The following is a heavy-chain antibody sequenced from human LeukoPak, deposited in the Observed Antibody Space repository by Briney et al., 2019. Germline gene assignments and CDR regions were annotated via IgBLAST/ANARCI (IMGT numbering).Heavy chain of an antibody. CDR3: ARLSRIAAAYYYYMDV. V-gene: IGHV4-34*01. D-gene: IGHD6-13*01. J-gene: IGHJ6*03. Sequence: PSETLSLTCAVYGGSFSGYYWSWIRQPPGKGLEWIGEINHSGSTNYNPSLKSRVTISVDTSKNQFSLKLSSVTAADTAVYYCARLSRIAAAYYYYMDVWGKGTTVTISS. CDR1: GGSFSGYY. CDR2: INHSGST.